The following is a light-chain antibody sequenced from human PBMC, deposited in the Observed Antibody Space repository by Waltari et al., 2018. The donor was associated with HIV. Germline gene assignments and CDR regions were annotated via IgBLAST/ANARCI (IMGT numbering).Light chain of an antibody. V-gene: IGKV1-39*01. Sequence: DIQMTQSPSSLSASVGDRVTITCRASQSISSYLNWYQQKPGKAPKVLIYAASSLQSGVPSRFSGSASGTDFTLIISSLQPEDFATYYCQQSYSIPYTFGQGTNLEIK. CDR2: AAS. J-gene: IGKJ2*01. CDR3: QQSYSIPYT. CDR1: QSISSY.